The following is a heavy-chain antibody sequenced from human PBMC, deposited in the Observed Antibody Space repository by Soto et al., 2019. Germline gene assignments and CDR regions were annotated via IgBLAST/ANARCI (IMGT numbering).Heavy chain of an antibody. D-gene: IGHD6-19*01. CDR1: GDSYSISTYS. J-gene: IGHJ5*02. CDR3: AGMPYTSGLRFDP. Sequence: SETLSLTCSMSGDSYSISTYSWSWIRQPPGKALQWIGFIYQSGVTSYNPSLASRVSISLDRSNNQCSLKLKSVTAADTAVYFCAGMPYTSGLRFDPWGPGTLVTVSS. CDR2: IYQSGVT. V-gene: IGHV4-30-2*01.